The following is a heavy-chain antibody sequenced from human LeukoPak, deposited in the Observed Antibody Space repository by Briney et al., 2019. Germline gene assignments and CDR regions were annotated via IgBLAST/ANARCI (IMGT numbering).Heavy chain of an antibody. Sequence: PSEALSLTCTVSGGSISSYYWSWIRQPPGKGLEWIGNIYYSGSTNYNPSLKSRVTISVDTSKNQFSLKLSSVTAADTAVYNCARVPPGYYDSSGYFDYWGQGTLVTVSS. D-gene: IGHD3-22*01. CDR3: ARVPPGYYDSSGYFDY. CDR2: IYYSGST. CDR1: GGSISSYY. V-gene: IGHV4-59*01. J-gene: IGHJ4*02.